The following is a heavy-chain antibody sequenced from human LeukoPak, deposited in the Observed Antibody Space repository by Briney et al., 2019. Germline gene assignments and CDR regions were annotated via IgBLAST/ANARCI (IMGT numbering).Heavy chain of an antibody. Sequence: GGSLRLSCVASGFPFSSYWMTWVRQAPGKGLEGVANIKQDGSKKSYEGSVKGRFTISRDNAKNSLYLQMNSLRAEDTAIYYCTRVGYIDEGIDYWGQGTLVTVSS. J-gene: IGHJ4*02. CDR3: TRVGYIDEGIDY. CDR1: GFPFSSYW. D-gene: IGHD5-24*01. CDR2: IKQDGSKK. V-gene: IGHV3-7*04.